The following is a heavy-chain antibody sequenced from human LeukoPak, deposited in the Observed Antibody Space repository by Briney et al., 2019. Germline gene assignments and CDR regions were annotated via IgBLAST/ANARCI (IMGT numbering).Heavy chain of an antibody. CDR2: ISSSGSTI. CDR1: GFTFSSYE. D-gene: IGHD3-10*02. CDR3: AELGINMIGGG. V-gene: IGHV3-48*03. J-gene: IGHJ6*01. Sequence: GGSLRLSCAASGFTFSSYEINWVRQAPRKGLGWVSFISSSGSTIYYADSVDGRFTISRDNAKNSLYLQMNSLRAEDTAVYYCAELGINMIGGGWGKGTTVIISS.